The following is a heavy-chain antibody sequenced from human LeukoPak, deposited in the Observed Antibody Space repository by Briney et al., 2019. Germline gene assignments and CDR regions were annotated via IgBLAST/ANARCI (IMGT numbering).Heavy chain of an antibody. CDR3: ARVVYCGGDCYSDYFDY. Sequence: SQTLSLTCTVSGGSISSGSYYWSWIRQPAGKGLEWIGRIYTSGSTIYNPSLKSRVTISVDTSKNQFSLKLSSVTAADTAVYYCARVVYCGGDCYSDYFDYWGQGTLVTVSS. D-gene: IGHD2-21*02. V-gene: IGHV4-61*02. J-gene: IGHJ4*02. CDR2: IYTSGST. CDR1: GGSISSGSYY.